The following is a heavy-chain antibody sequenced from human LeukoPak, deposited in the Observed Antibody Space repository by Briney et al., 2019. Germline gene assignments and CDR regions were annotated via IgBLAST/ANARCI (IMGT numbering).Heavy chain of an antibody. Sequence: SETLSLTCTASGGSISSSSYYWGWIRQPPGKGLEWIGSIYYSGSTYYNPSLKSRVTISVDTSKNQFSLKLSSVTAADTAVYYCARLGLYDSSAVNWFDPWGQGTLVTVSS. CDR1: GGSISSSSYY. CDR3: ARLGLYDSSAVNWFDP. V-gene: IGHV4-39*01. CDR2: IYYSGST. D-gene: IGHD3-22*01. J-gene: IGHJ5*02.